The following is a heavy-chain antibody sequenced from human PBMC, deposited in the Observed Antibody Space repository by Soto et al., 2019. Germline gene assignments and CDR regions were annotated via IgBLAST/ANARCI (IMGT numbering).Heavy chain of an antibody. J-gene: IGHJ5*02. CDR3: ARGYCISTSCYRPWFDP. CDR2: INSDGSST. CDR1: GFTFSSYW. Sequence: EVQLVESGGGLVQPGGSLRLSCAASGFTFSSYWMHWVRQAPGKGLVWVSRINSDGSSTSYADSVKGRFTISRDNAKNTLYLQMNSLRAEDTAVYYCARGYCISTSCYRPWFDPWGQGTLVTVSS. V-gene: IGHV3-74*01. D-gene: IGHD2-2*01.